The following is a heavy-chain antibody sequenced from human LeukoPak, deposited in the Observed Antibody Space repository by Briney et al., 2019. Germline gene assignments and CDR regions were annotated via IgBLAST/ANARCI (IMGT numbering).Heavy chain of an antibody. CDR1: GYSFTSYW. CDR3: ARSEYSSGWYWAFDI. V-gene: IGHV5-10-1*01. D-gene: IGHD6-19*01. Sequence: GESLKISCKGSGYSFTSYWISWVRQMPGKGLEWMGRIDPSDSYTNYSPSFQGHVPISADKSISTAYLQWSSLKASDTAMYYCARSEYSSGWYWAFDIWGQGTMVTVSS. CDR2: IDPSDSYT. J-gene: IGHJ3*02.